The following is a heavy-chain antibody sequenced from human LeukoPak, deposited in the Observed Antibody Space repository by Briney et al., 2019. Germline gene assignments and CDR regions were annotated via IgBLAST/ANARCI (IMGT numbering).Heavy chain of an antibody. J-gene: IGHJ6*03. Sequence: PSETLSLTCTASGGALSSGYWSWIRQPPGKGLEWIGYVSYSGSTNYNPSLSSRLTISLDTPKNRFSLDLYSVTAADTAIYFCARYIRGPDYYIDVWGKGTTVAVSS. CDR1: GGALSSGY. D-gene: IGHD2-2*01. CDR3: ARYIRGPDYYIDV. CDR2: VSYSGST. V-gene: IGHV4-59*01.